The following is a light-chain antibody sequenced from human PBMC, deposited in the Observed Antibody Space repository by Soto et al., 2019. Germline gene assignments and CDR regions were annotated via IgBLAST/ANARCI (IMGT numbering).Light chain of an antibody. V-gene: IGKV3-15*01. CDR3: QQYKSWPPIT. Sequence: EIVMTQSPAPLSVSPGERPTLSCRASQSVSSNLAWYQQKPGQAPTLXXYGASTRATGVPDRFSGSGSGTEYILTIRRLKSEDYAVYYCQQYKSWPPITFGQGTRLEIK. CDR2: GAS. CDR1: QSVSSN. J-gene: IGKJ5*01.